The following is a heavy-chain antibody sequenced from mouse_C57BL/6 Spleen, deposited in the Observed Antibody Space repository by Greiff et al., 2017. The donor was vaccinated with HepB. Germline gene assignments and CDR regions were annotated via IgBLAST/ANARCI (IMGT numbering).Heavy chain of an antibody. CDR1: GYTFTSYW. J-gene: IGHJ2*01. CDR3: AREGYGSSYDFGY. D-gene: IGHD1-1*01. V-gene: IGHV1-61*01. Sequence: VQLQQPGAELVRPGSSVKLSCKASGYTFTSYWMDWVKQRPGQGLEWIGNIYPSDSETHYNQKFKDKATLTVDKSSSTAYMQLSSLTSEDSAVYYCAREGYGSSYDFGYWGQGTTLTVSS. CDR2: IYPSDSET.